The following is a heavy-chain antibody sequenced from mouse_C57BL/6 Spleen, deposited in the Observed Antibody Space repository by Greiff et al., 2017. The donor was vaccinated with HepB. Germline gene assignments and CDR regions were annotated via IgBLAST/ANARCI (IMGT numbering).Heavy chain of an antibody. D-gene: IGHD4-1*01. CDR1: GFTFTDYY. V-gene: IGHV7-3*01. J-gene: IGHJ4*01. CDR3: ARSLTGDY. Sequence: EVQLVESGGGLVQPGGSLSLSCAASGFTFTDYYMSWVRQPPGKALEWLGFIRNKANGYTTEYSASVKGQFTISRDNSQSILYLQMNALRAEDSATYYCARSLTGDYWGQGTSVTVSS. CDR2: IRNKANGYTT.